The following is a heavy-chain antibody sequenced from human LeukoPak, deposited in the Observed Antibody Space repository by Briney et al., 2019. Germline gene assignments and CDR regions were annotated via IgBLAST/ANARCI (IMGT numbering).Heavy chain of an antibody. CDR2: IYYSGST. CDR3: ARTCSIDSGWKPLSDY. Sequence: SETLSLTCTVSGGSISSSSYYWGWIRQPPGKGLEWIGSIYYSGSTYYNPSLKSRVTISVDTSKNQFSLKLSSVTAADTAVYYCARTCSIDSGWKPLSDYWGQRTLVSVS. V-gene: IGHV4-39*01. CDR1: GGSISSSSYY. J-gene: IGHJ4*02. D-gene: IGHD6-19*01.